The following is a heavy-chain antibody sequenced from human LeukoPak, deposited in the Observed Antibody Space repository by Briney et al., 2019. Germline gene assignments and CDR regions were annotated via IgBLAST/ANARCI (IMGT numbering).Heavy chain of an antibody. CDR2: VFHSGNT. J-gene: IGHJ4*02. CDR3: ARDRSVGVLPAPPFDF. V-gene: IGHV4-38-2*02. CDR1: GYSISSTYY. D-gene: IGHD6-6*01. Sequence: PSETLSLTCTVSGYSISSTYYWGWIRQPPGKGLEWVGSVFHSGNTYYNPSLKSRLTILADTSKNQFSLTLTSVTAADTAVYYCARDRSVGVLPAPPFDFWGQGTLVTVSS.